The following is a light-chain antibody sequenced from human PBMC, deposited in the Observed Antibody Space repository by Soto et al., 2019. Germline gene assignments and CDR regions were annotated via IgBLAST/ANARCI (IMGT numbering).Light chain of an antibody. J-gene: IGKJ1*01. CDR1: QSVSSN. CDR3: QQYNNWPPTWT. CDR2: GAS. V-gene: IGKV3-15*01. Sequence: EIVLTQSPATLSLSPGERATLSCRASQSVSSNLAWYQQKPGQAPRLLIYGASTRATGFPARFSGSGSGTEFTLTISSLQSEDFAVYYCQQYNNWPPTWTFGQGTKVDI.